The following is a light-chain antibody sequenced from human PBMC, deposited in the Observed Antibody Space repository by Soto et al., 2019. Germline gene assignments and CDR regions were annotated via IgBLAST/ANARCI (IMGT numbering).Light chain of an antibody. Sequence: EIVITQSPATLSVSPGERATLSCRASQSVSSDLAWYHQTPGQAPRLLISGASTGDTGIPARFSGSEFGTEFTLPISSLQSEDFEVYYCQQYNSWPPTFGQGTKVDIK. CDR3: QQYNSWPPT. CDR2: GAS. CDR1: QSVSSD. J-gene: IGKJ1*01. V-gene: IGKV3-15*01.